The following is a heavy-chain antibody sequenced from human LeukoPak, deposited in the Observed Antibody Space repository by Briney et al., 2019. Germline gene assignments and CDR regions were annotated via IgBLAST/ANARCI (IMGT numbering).Heavy chain of an antibody. D-gene: IGHD3-10*01. CDR1: GYRFTDYW. CDR3: ARHEAGGSANYLPFDY. V-gene: IGHV5-51*01. Sequence: GESLKISCKASGYRFTDYWLGWVRQMPGKGLEWMGIVFPGDSETRTNPSFQGQVTISVDKSISTAYLQWSSLKASDTAMYYCARHEAGGSANYLPFDYWGQGTLVTVSS. CDR2: VFPGDSET. J-gene: IGHJ4*02.